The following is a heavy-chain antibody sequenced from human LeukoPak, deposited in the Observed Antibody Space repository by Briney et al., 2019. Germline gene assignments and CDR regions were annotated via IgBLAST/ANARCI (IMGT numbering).Heavy chain of an antibody. D-gene: IGHD3-9*01. CDR1: GFTFSSYS. V-gene: IGHV3-66*01. CDR3: ATDIRSSPLGF. J-gene: IGHJ4*01. Sequence: GGSLRLSCAASGFTFSSYSMNWVRQAPGKGLEWVSIIYAGGSTYYADSVKGRFTISRDSSNNTLFLQMSNLRADDSGLYYCATDIRSSPLGFWGHGTLVTVSS. CDR2: IYAGGST.